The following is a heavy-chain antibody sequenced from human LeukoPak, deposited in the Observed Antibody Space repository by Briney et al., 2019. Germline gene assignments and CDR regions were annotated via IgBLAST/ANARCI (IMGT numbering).Heavy chain of an antibody. D-gene: IGHD5-24*01. Sequence: GGSLRLSCAASGSTFSSYAMSWVRQAPGKGLEWVSAISGSGGSTYYADSVKGRFTISRDNSKNTLYLQMNSLRAEDTAVYYCAKIRWLQFGYFDHWGQGTLVTVSS. CDR2: ISGSGGST. CDR1: GSTFSSYA. V-gene: IGHV3-23*01. J-gene: IGHJ4*02. CDR3: AKIRWLQFGYFDH.